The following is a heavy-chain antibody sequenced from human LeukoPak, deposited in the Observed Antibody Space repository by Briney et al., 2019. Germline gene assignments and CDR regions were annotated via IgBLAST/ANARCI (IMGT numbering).Heavy chain of an antibody. V-gene: IGHV3-64*02. CDR2: ISSNGGST. Sequence: GGSLRLSCAASGFTFSSYAMHWVRQAPGKGLEYVSAISSNGGSTYYADSVKARFTISRDNSKNTLYLQMGSLRAEDMAVYYCARAYSSGWSAYFDYWGQGTLVTVSS. D-gene: IGHD6-19*01. CDR1: GFTFSSYA. J-gene: IGHJ4*02. CDR3: ARAYSSGWSAYFDY.